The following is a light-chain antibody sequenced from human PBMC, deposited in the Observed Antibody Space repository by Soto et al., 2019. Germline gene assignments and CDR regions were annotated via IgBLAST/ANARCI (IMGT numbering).Light chain of an antibody. CDR2: EVI. V-gene: IGLV2-8*01. CDR1: SSDVGAYKY. J-gene: IGLJ7*01. CDR3: TSYVGNDIWV. Sequence: QSVLTQPPSASGSPGQSVTISCTGTSSDVGAYKYVSWYQQYPGKAPKLMIYEVIKRPSGVPDRFSGSKSGNTASLTVSGLQAEDEADYYCTSYVGNDIWVFGGGTQLTVL.